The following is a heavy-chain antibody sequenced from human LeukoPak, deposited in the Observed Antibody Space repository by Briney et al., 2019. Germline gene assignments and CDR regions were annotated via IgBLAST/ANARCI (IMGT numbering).Heavy chain of an antibody. V-gene: IGHV3-30*02. CDR3: AKGVGGSANYYYMDV. CDR2: IPYDGSNK. J-gene: IGHJ6*03. Sequence: TGGSLRLSCAASGFTFSSYGMHWVRQAPGKGLEWVAFIPYDGSNKFYADSVKGRFTISRDNSKNTLNLQMNSLRVEDTAVYYCAKGVGGSANYYYMDVWGKGTTVTVSS. CDR1: GFTFSSYG. D-gene: IGHD3-10*01.